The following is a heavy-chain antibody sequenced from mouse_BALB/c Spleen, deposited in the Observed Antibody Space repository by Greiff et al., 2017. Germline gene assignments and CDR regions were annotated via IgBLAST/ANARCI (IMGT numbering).Heavy chain of an antibody. CDR2: ISDGGSYT. CDR1: GFTFSDYY. CDR3: ARGGPYYGNFACFAY. V-gene: IGHV5-4*02. D-gene: IGHD2-10*01. J-gene: IGHJ3*01. Sequence: EVKLVESGGGLVKPGGSLKLSCAASGFTFSDYYMYWVRQTPEKRLEWVATISDGGSYTYYPDSVKGRFTISRDNAKNNLYLQMSSLKSEDTAMYYCARGGPYYGNFACFAYWGQGTLVTVSA.